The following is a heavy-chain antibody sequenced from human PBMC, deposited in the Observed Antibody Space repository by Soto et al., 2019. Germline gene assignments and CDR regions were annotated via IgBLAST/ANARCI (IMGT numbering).Heavy chain of an antibody. Sequence: SETLSLTCTVPGGSVNIGTYYWSWIRQPPGKGLEWIGFIHYSGSTNYNPSLKSRVTMSVDTSKNQFSLKLSSVTAADTAVYYCARGQGSSWYYYYYGMDVWGQGTTVTVSS. D-gene: IGHD6-13*01. CDR2: IHYSGST. V-gene: IGHV4-61*01. J-gene: IGHJ6*02. CDR1: GGSVNIGTYY. CDR3: ARGQGSSWYYYYYGMDV.